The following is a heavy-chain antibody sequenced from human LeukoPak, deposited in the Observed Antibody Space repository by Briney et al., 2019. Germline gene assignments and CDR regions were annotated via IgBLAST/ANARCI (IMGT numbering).Heavy chain of an antibody. D-gene: IGHD6-19*01. Sequence: GGSLRLSCAASGFTFSSYAMTWVRQAPGNGLEWVSAIGGSGGSTYYADSEKGRFTISRDNSKNTLYLQMNNLRAEDTAVYYCARDQARSGWAFDYWGQGTLVTVSS. CDR3: ARDQARSGWAFDY. J-gene: IGHJ4*02. V-gene: IGHV3-23*01. CDR2: IGGSGGST. CDR1: GFTFSSYA.